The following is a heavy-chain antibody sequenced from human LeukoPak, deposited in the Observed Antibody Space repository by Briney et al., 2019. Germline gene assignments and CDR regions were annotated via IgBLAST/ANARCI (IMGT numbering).Heavy chain of an antibody. CDR2: IYPGDSDT. D-gene: IGHD4-17*01. CDR1: GYSFTSYW. CDR3: ASQGLHYGDTGSLDAFDI. V-gene: IGHV5-51*01. J-gene: IGHJ3*02. Sequence: GESLKISCKGSGYSFTSYWIGWVRQMPGKGLEWMGIIYPGDSDTRYSPSFQGQVTISADKSISTAYLQWSSLKASDTAMYYCASQGLHYGDTGSLDAFDIWGQGTMVTVSS.